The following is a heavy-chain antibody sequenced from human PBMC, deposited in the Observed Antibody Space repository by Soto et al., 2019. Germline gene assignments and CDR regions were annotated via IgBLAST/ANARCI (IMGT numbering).Heavy chain of an antibody. CDR1: GGSISSDDW. D-gene: IGHD3-10*01. CDR2: THSGGTT. CDR3: VRNSDYSLEY. Sequence: QVQLQESGPGLVTPSGTLSLTCAVSGGSISSDDWWSWVRQPPNKPLEWIGRTHSGGTTINYNPSLRNRVTRSVDNSKNQFSLKVNSVTAADTAVYYCVRNSDYSLEYWGQGTLVTVSS. J-gene: IGHJ4*02. V-gene: IGHV4-4*02.